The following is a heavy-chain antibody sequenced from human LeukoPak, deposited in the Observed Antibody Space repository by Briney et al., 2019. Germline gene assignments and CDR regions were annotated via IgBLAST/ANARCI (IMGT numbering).Heavy chain of an antibody. D-gene: IGHD3-9*01. Sequence: GGSLRLSCAASGFTFSSYGTHWVRQAPGKGLEWVAVISYDGSNKYYADSVKGRFTISRDNSKNTLYLQMNSLRAEDTAVYYCAKDQGLRYFDWLPRYYYGMDVWGQGTTVTVSS. CDR1: GFTFSSYG. J-gene: IGHJ6*02. CDR3: AKDQGLRYFDWLPRYYYGMDV. CDR2: ISYDGSNK. V-gene: IGHV3-30*18.